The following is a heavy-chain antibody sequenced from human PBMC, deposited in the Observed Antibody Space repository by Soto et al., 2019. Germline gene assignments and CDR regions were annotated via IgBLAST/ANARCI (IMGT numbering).Heavy chain of an antibody. CDR2: IYSGGST. V-gene: IGHV3-66*01. J-gene: IGHJ6*03. CDR1: GFTVSSNY. D-gene: IGHD5-12*01. CDR3: ARGGYDLYYYYYYYMDV. Sequence: GALRLSCAASGFTVSSNYMSWVRQAPGKGLEWVSVIYSGGSTYYADSVKGRFTISRDNSKNTLYLQMNSLRAEDTAVYYCARGGYDLYYYYYYYMDVWGKGTTVTVSS.